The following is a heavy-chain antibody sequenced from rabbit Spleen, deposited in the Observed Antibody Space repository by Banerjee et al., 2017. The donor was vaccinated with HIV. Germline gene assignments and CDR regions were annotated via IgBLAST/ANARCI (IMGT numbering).Heavy chain of an antibody. J-gene: IGHJ4*01. CDR1: GLDFSSSYW. V-gene: IGHV1S45*01. CDR2: INIVTGKS. CDR3: ARDLVAVIGWNFNL. D-gene: IGHD1-1*01. Sequence: QEQLVEYGGDLVQPEGSLTLTCKASGLDFSSSYWICWVRQAPGKGLEWIACINIVTGKSVYASWAKGRFFMSRTSSTTVTLQMTSLTAADTATYFCARDLVAVIGWNFNLWGPGTLVTVS.